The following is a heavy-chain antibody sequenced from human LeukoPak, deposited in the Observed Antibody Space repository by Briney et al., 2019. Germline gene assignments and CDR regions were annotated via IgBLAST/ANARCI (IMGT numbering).Heavy chain of an antibody. CDR2: IMQDGSEK. Sequence: GGSLTLSCAASGFTFSSDWMSWVSQPPRGGLEWVANIMQDGSEKYYVDSVKGRFTISRDNSKNTLYLQMTSLRAEDTAVYYCAIVLHHQGSGGYLFGDYWGQGTLVTVSS. J-gene: IGHJ4*02. V-gene: IGHV3-7*03. D-gene: IGHD6-19*01. CDR3: AIVLHHQGSGGYLFGDY. CDR1: GFTFSSDW.